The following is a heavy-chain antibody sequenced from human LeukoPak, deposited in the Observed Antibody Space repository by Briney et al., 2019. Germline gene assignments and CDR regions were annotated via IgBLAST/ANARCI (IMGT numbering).Heavy chain of an antibody. J-gene: IGHJ5*02. CDR1: GGSFSGYY. D-gene: IGHD3-3*01. V-gene: IGHV4-34*01. CDR3: ARGCCYDFWSGYYYKGRWFDP. CDR2: INHSGST. Sequence: PSETLSLTCAVYGGSFSGYYWSWIRQPPGKGLEWMGEINHSGSTNYNPSLKSRVTISVDTSKNQFSLRLSSVTAADTAVYYCARGCCYDFWSGYYYKGRWFDPWGQGTLVTVSS.